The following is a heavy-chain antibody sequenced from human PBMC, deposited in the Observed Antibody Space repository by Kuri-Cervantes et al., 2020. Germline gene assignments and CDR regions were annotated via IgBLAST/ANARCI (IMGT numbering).Heavy chain of an antibody. D-gene: IGHD3-22*01. J-gene: IGHJ4*02. CDR2: ISSSGSTI. CDR1: GFTFSDYY. Sequence: GGSLRLSCAASGFTFSDYYMSWIRQAPGKGLEWVSYISSSGSTIYYADSVKGRFTISRDNAKNSLYLQMNSLGAEDTAVYYCARLYYYDSVSNYWGQGTLVTVSS. V-gene: IGHV3-11*01. CDR3: ARLYYYDSVSNY.